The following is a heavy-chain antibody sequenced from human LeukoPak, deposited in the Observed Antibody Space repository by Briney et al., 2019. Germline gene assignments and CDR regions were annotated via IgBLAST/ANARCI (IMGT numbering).Heavy chain of an antibody. D-gene: IGHD3-10*01. CDR1: GFTFSSYA. J-gene: IGHJ4*02. V-gene: IGHV3-30-3*01. CDR3: ARGGYYGSGSYEGYLDY. Sequence: PAGRSLRLSCAASGFTFSSYAMHWVRQAPGKGLEWVAVISYDGSNKYYADSVKGRFTISRDNSKNTLYLQMNSLRAEDTAVYYCARGGYYGSGSYEGYLDYWGQGTLVTVST. CDR2: ISYDGSNK.